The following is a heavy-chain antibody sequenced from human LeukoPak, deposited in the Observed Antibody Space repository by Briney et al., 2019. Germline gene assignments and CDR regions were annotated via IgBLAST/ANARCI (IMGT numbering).Heavy chain of an antibody. CDR3: ARGMVRETIDY. CDR1: GFTFSDYY. V-gene: IGHV3-11*04. J-gene: IGHJ4*02. Sequence: GGSLRLSCAASGFTFSDYYMSWIRQAPGKGLEWVSYISSSGSTIYYADSVKGRFTISRDNDKNSLSLQMNSLRAEDTAVYYCARGMVRETIDYWGQGTLVTVSS. D-gene: IGHD3-10*01. CDR2: ISSSGSTI.